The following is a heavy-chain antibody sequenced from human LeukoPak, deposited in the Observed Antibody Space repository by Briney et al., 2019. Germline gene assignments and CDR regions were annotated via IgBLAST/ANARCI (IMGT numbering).Heavy chain of an antibody. D-gene: IGHD6-6*01. Sequence: PGGSLRLSCAASGFTFSSYAMHWVRQAPGKGLEWVAVISYDGSNKYYADSVKGRFTISRDNSKNTLYLQMNSLKTEDTAVYYCTMPPARGLSDFSRWGQGTLVTVSS. CDR3: TMPPARGLSDFSR. CDR1: GFTFSSYA. J-gene: IGHJ4*02. CDR2: ISYDGSNK. V-gene: IGHV3-30*04.